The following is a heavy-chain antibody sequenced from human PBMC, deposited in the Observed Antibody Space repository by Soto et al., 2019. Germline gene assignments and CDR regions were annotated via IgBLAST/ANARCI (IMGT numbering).Heavy chain of an antibody. V-gene: IGHV3-74*01. J-gene: IGHJ4*02. CDR3: GRGSYCAGDCADY. D-gene: IGHD2-21*02. CDR1: GFTFSSYW. CDR2: INSDGSST. Sequence: PGGSLRLSCAASGFTFSSYWMHWVRQAPGKGLVWVSRINSDGSSTRYADSVKGRFTISRDNAKNTLYLQMNSLRAEDTAVYYCGRGSYCAGDCADYWGQGTLVTVSS.